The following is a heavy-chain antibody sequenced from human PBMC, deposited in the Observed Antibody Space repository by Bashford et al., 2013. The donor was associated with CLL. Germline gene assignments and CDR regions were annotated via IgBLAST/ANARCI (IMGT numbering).Heavy chain of an antibody. V-gene: IGHV1-18*01. D-gene: IGHD2-2*01. CDR3: VRDSSHCTSTDCYYYFYHGMDV. CDR1: GYTFSSYG. CDR2: ISADTGNT. J-gene: IGHJ6*01. Sequence: ASVKVSCKASGYTFSSYGITWVRQVPGQGLEWVGWISADTGNTNYAEKLRGRVTMTTDRSTSTAYMELRSLRSDDTGVYYCVRDSSHCTSTDCYYYFYHGMDVWGPRDHGHRLL.